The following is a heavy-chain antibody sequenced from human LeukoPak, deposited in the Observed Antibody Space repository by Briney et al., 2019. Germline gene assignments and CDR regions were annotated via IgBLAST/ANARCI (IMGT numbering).Heavy chain of an antibody. CDR1: DRTFRSYA. V-gene: IGHV3-30*03. J-gene: IGHJ4*02. CDR2: ITYDGKNQ. CDR3: ASPARRITVFGVPFDY. Sequence: GGSLRLSCVVSDRTFRSYAMHWVRQAPEKGLEWVATITYDGKNQYYSDSVKGRFTISRDNSNNTLYLQMNTLRIEDTSVYFCASPARRITVFGVPFDYWGQGALVIVSS. D-gene: IGHD3-10*02.